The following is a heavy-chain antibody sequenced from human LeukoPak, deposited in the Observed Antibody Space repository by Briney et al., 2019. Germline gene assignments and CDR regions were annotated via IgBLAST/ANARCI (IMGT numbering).Heavy chain of an antibody. Sequence: GGSLRLSCAASGFTFSTYSMYWVRQAPEKGLEWVSSISRSGDYIYYADSVKGRFTISRDNTENSLYLQMSSLRAEDTAVYYCAREISEEGFDYWGQGTLVTVSS. J-gene: IGHJ4*02. V-gene: IGHV3-21*01. CDR2: ISRSGDYI. CDR1: GFTFSTYS. CDR3: AREISEEGFDY.